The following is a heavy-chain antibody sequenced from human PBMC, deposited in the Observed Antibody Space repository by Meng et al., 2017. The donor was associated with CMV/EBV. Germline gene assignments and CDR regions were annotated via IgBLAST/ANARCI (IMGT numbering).Heavy chain of an antibody. J-gene: IGHJ6*02. D-gene: IGHD4-11*01. CDR3: ARLNLMTTVTTPGSYYYYGMDV. Sequence: SETLSLTCTVSGGSISSYYWSWIRQPPGKGLEWIGYIYYSGSTNYNPSLKSRVTISVDTSKNQFSLKLSSVTAADTAVYYCARLNLMTTVTTPGSYYYYGMDVWGQGTTVTDSS. CDR1: GGSISSYY. V-gene: IGHV4-59*01. CDR2: IYYSGST.